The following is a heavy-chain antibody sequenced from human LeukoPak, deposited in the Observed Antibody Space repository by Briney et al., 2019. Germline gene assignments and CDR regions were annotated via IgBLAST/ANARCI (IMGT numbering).Heavy chain of an antibody. J-gene: IGHJ4*02. CDR1: GFSFGDSD. D-gene: IGHD1-1*01. CDR2: INYLGHFT. V-gene: IGHV3-23*01. Sequence: PGGSLRLSCAASGFSFGDSDMNWFRQAPGEGPQWVANINYLGHFTSYADSVKGRFTIARDNSKNTLFLQMDGLRVEDTALYYCAKGPNWEGGYWGQGILVTVSS. CDR3: AKGPNWEGGY.